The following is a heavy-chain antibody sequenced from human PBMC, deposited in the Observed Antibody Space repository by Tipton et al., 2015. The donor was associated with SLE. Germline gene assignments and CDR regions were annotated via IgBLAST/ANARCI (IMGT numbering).Heavy chain of an antibody. CDR2: IWYDGSNK. V-gene: IGHV3-33*01. J-gene: IGHJ1*01. D-gene: IGHD2-2*01. CDR3: ARDEYCSSTSCVYFQY. Sequence: RSLRLSCAASGFTFSSYGMHWVRQAPGKGLEWVAVIWYDGSNKHYADSVKGRFTISRDNSKNTLYLQMNSLRAEDTAVYYCARDEYCSSTSCVYFQYWGQGTLVTVSS. CDR1: GFTFSSYG.